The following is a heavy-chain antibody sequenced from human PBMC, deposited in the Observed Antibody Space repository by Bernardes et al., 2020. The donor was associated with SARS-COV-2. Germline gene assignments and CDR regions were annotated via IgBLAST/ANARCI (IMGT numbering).Heavy chain of an antibody. CDR3: AKDSKPDGAWNFDF. CDR1: GFSFSIYA. J-gene: IGHJ4*02. V-gene: IGHV3-23*01. Sequence: GGSLRLSCAASGFSFSIYAMNWVRQAPGKGPEWVSGIIGNGNHIAYADSVKGRFTISRDNSKNILYLQMNGLRAEDTAIYYCAKDSKPDGAWNFDFWGQGTLVTVSS. CDR2: IIGNGNHI.